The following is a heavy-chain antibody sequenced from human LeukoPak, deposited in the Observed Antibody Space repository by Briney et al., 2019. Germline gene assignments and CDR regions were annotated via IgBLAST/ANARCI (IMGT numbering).Heavy chain of an antibody. V-gene: IGHV4-59*01. Sequence: SETLSLTCTVSGGSISSYYWTWIRQPPGKGLEWIGYVSYSGTTKYNPSLKSRVTMSVDMSKNRLSLRLTSVTAADTAVYYCARSGYSYDSAVYWNFDLWGRGTLVTVSS. CDR2: VSYSGTT. D-gene: IGHD5-18*01. J-gene: IGHJ2*01. CDR3: ARSGYSYDSAVYWNFDL. CDR1: GGSISSYY.